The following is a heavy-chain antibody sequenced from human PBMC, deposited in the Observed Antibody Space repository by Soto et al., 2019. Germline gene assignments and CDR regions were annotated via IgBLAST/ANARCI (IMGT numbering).Heavy chain of an antibody. V-gene: IGHV4-30-4*01. D-gene: IGHD1-26*01. J-gene: IGHJ2*01. Sequence: QVQLQESGPGLVKPSQTLSLTCAVSGASISSTDYYWSWIRQPPGKGLEWIGYIHYIGSTYYNPSLTRRVTLAVATAKHHFSLNVSSVTAADTAVYYCARLDGGTYHYWYLDLWGRGTLVTVSS. CDR1: GASISSTDYY. CDR2: IHYIGST. CDR3: ARLDGGTYHYWYLDL.